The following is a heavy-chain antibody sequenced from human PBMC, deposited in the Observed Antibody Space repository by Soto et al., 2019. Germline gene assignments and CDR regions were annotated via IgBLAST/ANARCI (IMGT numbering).Heavy chain of an antibody. D-gene: IGHD6-13*01. J-gene: IGHJ4*02. CDR2: MNPNSGNT. CDR1: GYTFTSYD. CDR3: ARGRPDSSSWYWGFDY. Sequence: ASVKVSCKASGYTFTSYDINWVRQATGQGPEWVGWMNPNSGNTGSAQKFQGRVTVTRNISISTAYMELSSQTSEDTAVYYCARGRPDSSSWYWGFDYWGRGTLVTVSS. V-gene: IGHV1-8*01.